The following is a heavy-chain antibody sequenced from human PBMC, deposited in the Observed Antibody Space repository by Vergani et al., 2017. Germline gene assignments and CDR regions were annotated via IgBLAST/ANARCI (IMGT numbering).Heavy chain of an antibody. J-gene: IGHJ6*03. CDR2: VYTSGMT. Sequence: QVQLQESGPRLVRPSQTLSLTCTVPGGSINTGAYYWSRIRQPAGKGLEWIGRVYTSGMTNYNPSLKSRVTILVDRSKSQLSLKLTSVTAADTAVYYCARQKDYYMDVWGKGATVTVS. CDR1: GGSINTGAYY. V-gene: IGHV4-61*02. CDR3: ARQKDYYMDV.